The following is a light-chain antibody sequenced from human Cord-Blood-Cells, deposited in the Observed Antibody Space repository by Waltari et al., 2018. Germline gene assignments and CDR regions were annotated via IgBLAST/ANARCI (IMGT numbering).Light chain of an antibody. CDR3: QAWDSSYV. V-gene: IGLV3-1*01. CDR1: KLGDKY. Sequence: SYQLTQPPSVSVSPGQTASITCSGDKLGDKYACWYQQKPGQSPVLVIDQDSKRPSGLPERFSGSNSGNTATLTISGTQAMDEADYYCQAWDSSYVFGTGTKVTVL. J-gene: IGLJ1*01. CDR2: QDS.